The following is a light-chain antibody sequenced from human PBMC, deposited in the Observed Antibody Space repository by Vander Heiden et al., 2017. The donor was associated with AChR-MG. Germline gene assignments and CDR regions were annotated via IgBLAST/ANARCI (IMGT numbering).Light chain of an antibody. CDR3: QQYGSSPPYT. J-gene: IGKJ2*01. V-gene: IGKV3-20*01. CDR1: QSVSSSY. CDR2: GAS. Sequence: EIELTQSPGTLSLSPGERATPSCRANQSVSSSYLAWYQQKPGQAPRLLIYGASSRATGIPDRFSGSGSGTDFTLTISRLEPEDFAVYYCQQYGSSPPYTFGQGTKLEIK.